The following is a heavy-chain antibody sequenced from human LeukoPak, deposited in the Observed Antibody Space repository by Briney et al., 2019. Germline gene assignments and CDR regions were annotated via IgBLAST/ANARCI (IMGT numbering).Heavy chain of an antibody. D-gene: IGHD3-10*01. CDR3: ARLWFRENWFDP. Sequence: ASEPVSLICTVCGGFIRRYYWSWIRQPTGQGLEGLGYIYYSGSTNYNPSLKSLLTISVDTSKNQFSLKLSSVTAADTAVYYCARLWFRENWFDPWGQGTLVTVSS. CDR1: GGFIRRYY. J-gene: IGHJ5*02. CDR2: IYYSGST. V-gene: IGHV4-59*08.